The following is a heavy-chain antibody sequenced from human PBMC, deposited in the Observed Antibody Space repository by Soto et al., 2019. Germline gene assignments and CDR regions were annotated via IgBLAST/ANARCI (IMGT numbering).Heavy chain of an antibody. J-gene: IGHJ4*02. Sequence: EMQLLESGGGLVQPGGSLRLSCAASGFTFSSFAMSWVRQAPGKGLDWVSAISGSGGSTYSADSVKGRFTISRDNSKNTLYLQMSSLRAEDTAVYYCARGFSAGKGSPTDFWGPGALVTVSS. V-gene: IGHV3-23*01. CDR2: ISGSGGST. CDR1: GFTFSSFA. CDR3: ARGFSAGKGSPTDF. D-gene: IGHD6-13*01.